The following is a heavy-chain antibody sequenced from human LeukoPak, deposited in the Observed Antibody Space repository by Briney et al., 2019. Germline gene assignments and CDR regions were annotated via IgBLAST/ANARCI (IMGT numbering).Heavy chain of an antibody. J-gene: IGHJ5*02. CDR1: GFTFSSYA. CDR2: ISYDGSNK. V-gene: IGHV3-30*04. CDR3: ARERKYNWFDT. Sequence: GGSLRLSCAASGFTFSSYAMHWVRQAPGKGLEWVAVISYDGSNKYYADSVKGRFTISRDNSKNTLYLQMNSLRAEDTAVYYCARERKYNWFDTWGQGTLVTVSS.